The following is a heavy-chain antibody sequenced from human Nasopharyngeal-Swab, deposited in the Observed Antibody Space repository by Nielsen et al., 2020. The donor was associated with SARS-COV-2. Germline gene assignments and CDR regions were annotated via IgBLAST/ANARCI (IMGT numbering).Heavy chain of an antibody. J-gene: IGHJ3*02. V-gene: IGHV3-73*01. CDR3: TREPPNTDNYWDAFDI. D-gene: IGHD1-1*01. Sequence: GESLKISCAASGFTLSGPAMHWVRQASGKGLEWVGRIRSKANSYATAYAASVKGRFTISRDDSKNTAYLQMNSLKTEDTAAYYCTREPPNTDNYWDAFDIWGQGTMVSVSS. CDR1: GFTLSGPA. CDR2: IRSKANSYAT.